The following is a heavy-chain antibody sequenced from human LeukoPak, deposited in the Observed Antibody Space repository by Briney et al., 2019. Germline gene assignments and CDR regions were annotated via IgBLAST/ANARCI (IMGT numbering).Heavy chain of an antibody. CDR2: INPSGSST. CDR3: ARDNSVGDVAWWFDP. CDR1: GYSFTSHY. Sequence: VASVKVSCKASGYSFTSHYMHWVRQAPGQGLEWLGLINPSGSSTLYAQKFQGRVTMTRDMSTTTDYMELSSLRSGDTAFYYCARDNSVGDVAWWFDPWGQGTLVTVSS. D-gene: IGHD1-26*01. V-gene: IGHV1-46*01. J-gene: IGHJ5*02.